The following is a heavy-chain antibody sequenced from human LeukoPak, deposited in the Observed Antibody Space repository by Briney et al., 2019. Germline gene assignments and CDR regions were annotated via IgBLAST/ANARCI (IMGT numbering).Heavy chain of an antibody. J-gene: IGHJ4*02. Sequence: QPGGSLRLSCAASGLTFSSYWMTWVRQAPGKGPEWVANIKEDGTEKYYVDSVRGRFTVSRDNAKNSLFLQMNSLRAEDTAVYYCAGMKVGYWGQGTLVTVSS. CDR1: GLTFSSYW. V-gene: IGHV3-7*01. CDR3: AGMKVGY. D-gene: IGHD3-22*01. CDR2: IKEDGTEK.